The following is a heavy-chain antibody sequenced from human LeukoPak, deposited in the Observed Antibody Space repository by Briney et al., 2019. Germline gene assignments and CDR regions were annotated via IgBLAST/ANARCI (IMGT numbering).Heavy chain of an antibody. D-gene: IGHD2-2*01. J-gene: IGHJ5*02. CDR3: ARGSGVVPAAMSRYSGYDFKSRYNWFDP. V-gene: IGHV4-59*01. CDR2: ISYSGST. Sequence: SETLSLTCTVSGGSISSYYWSWIRQPPGKGLEWLGYISYSGSTNYNPSLKSRVTISVDTSKSQFSLKLSSVTAADTAVYYCARGSGVVPAAMSRYSGYDFKSRYNWFDPWGQGTLVTVSS. CDR1: GGSISSYY.